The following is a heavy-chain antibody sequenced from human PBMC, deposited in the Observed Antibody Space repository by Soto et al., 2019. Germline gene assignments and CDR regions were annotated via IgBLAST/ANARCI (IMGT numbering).Heavy chain of an antibody. J-gene: IGHJ4*02. CDR1: GFTFSSYA. CDR2: ISGSGGST. D-gene: IGHD3-3*01. CDR3: AKLTYYDFWSGYYTFDY. Sequence: GGSLRLSCAASGFTFSSYAMSWVRQAPGKGLEWVSAISGSGGSTYYADSVKGRFTISRDNSKNTLYLQMNSLRAEDTAVYYCAKLTYYDFWSGYYTFDYWGQGTLVTVSS. V-gene: IGHV3-23*01.